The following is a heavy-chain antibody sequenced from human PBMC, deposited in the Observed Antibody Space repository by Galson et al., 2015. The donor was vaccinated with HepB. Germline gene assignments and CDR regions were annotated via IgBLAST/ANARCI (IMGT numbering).Heavy chain of an antibody. J-gene: IGHJ4*02. CDR1: GYTFTING. CDR3: ARDRLHSLDY. V-gene: IGHV1-18*01. Sequence: SVKVSCKASGYTFTINGISWLRQAPGQGLEWLGWISINSGNTNYAQRPQGRVTLTRDTSTNTAYMELRRLRSDDAAVYYCARDRLHSLDYWGQGTLVTVSS. CDR2: ISINSGNT.